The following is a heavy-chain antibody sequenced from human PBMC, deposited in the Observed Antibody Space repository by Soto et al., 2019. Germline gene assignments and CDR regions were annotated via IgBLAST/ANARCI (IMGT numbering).Heavy chain of an antibody. V-gene: IGHV4-61*08. CDR2: IYYSGST. Sequence: SETLSLTCTVSGGSINSGDYSWSWIRQPPGKGLEWIGYIYYSGSTNYNPSLKSRVTISVDTSKNQFSLKLSSVTATDTAVYYCARMLRYFDWLIVFDYWGQGTLVTVSS. CDR1: GGSINSGDYS. D-gene: IGHD3-9*01. J-gene: IGHJ4*02. CDR3: ARMLRYFDWLIVFDY.